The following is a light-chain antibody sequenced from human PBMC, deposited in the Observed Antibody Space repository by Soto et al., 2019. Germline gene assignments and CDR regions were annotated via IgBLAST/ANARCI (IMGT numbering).Light chain of an antibody. V-gene: IGKV1-12*01. CDR1: RSIGSW. CDR3: QQANSFSLT. Sequence: IKLTQPPSTLSASVRNRVTITHRASRSIGSWLAWYQQKPGKAPKLLVYVVSSLQSGVPSRFSGSGSGTEFTLTISSLQPEDFATYYCQQANSFSLTFGEGTKVDIK. J-gene: IGKJ4*01. CDR2: VVS.